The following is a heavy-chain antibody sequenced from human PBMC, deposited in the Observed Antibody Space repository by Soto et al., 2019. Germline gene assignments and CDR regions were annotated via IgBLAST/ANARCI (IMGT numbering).Heavy chain of an antibody. V-gene: IGHV3-48*02. CDR1: GFTFSSYS. D-gene: IGHD3-22*01. CDR3: ARTFYYDGSGSWYFDL. CDR2: ISSSSSTI. J-gene: IGHJ2*01. Sequence: EVQLVESGGGLVQSGGSLRLACAASGFTFSSYSMNWVRQAPGKGLEWVSDISSSSSTIYYADSVKGRFTISRDNAKNSLYLQMNSLREEDTAVFYCARTFYYDGSGSWYFDLWGRGTLVTVSS.